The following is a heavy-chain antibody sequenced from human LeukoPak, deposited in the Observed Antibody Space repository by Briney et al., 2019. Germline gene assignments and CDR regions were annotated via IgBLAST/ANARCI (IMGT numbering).Heavy chain of an antibody. CDR1: GYSFTSYW. Sequence: GESLKISCKGSGYSFTSYWIGWVRQMPGKGLEWMGIIYPGDSDTRYSPSFQGQVTISADKSITTAYVQWSSLKASDTAMYYCARRRIAAVGTSLYYFDYWGQGTLVTVSS. CDR2: IYPGDSDT. CDR3: ARRRIAAVGTSLYYFDY. V-gene: IGHV5-51*01. D-gene: IGHD6-13*01. J-gene: IGHJ4*02.